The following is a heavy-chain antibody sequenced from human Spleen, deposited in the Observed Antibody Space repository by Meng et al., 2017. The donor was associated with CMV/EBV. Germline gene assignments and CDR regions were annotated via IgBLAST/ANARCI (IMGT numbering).Heavy chain of an antibody. CDR1: GFTFSAYV. Sequence: GESLKISCSGSGFTFSAYVMSWVRQAPGKGLEWVSTISGSDGTRDYADSVKGRFTISRDNSKNTLYLQMNSLRAEDTAVYYCAKDPEYSGSYGFDYWGQGTLVTVSS. D-gene: IGHD1-26*01. V-gene: IGHV3-23*01. CDR3: AKDPEYSGSYGFDY. CDR2: ISGSDGTR. J-gene: IGHJ4*02.